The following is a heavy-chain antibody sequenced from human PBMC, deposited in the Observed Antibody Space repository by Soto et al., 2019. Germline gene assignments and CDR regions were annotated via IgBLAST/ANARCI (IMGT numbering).Heavy chain of an antibody. Sequence: GGSLRLSCAASGFTFSSYGMHWVLQAPGKGLEWVAVIWYDGGNKYYADSVKGRFTISRDNSKNTLYLQMNSLRAEDTAVYYCARDSYYGSGSYYDYYYYGMDVWGQGTTVTVSS. CDR1: GFTFSSYG. CDR2: IWYDGGNK. J-gene: IGHJ6*02. V-gene: IGHV3-33*01. D-gene: IGHD3-10*01. CDR3: ARDSYYGSGSYYDYYYYGMDV.